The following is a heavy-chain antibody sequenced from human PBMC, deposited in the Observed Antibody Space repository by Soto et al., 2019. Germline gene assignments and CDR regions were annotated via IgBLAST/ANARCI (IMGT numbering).Heavy chain of an antibody. D-gene: IGHD1-26*01. J-gene: IGHJ4*02. CDR3: TRGGSYYGRAYYFDY. CDR2: IKSKTDGGTT. V-gene: IGHV3-15*07. Sequence: EVQLVESGGGLVKPGGSLRLSCAASGFIFSNVWMNWVRQAPGKGLEWVGRIKSKTDGGTTDYAAPVKGRFTISRDDSKNTLYLQMNSLKTEDIAMYYCTRGGSYYGRAYYFDYWGQGTLVTVSS. CDR1: GFIFSNVW.